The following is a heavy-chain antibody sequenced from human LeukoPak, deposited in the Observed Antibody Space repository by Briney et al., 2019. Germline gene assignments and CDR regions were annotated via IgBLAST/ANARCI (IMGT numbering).Heavy chain of an antibody. Sequence: PGGSLRLSCAASGFTFSSFWMSWIRQAPGKGLEWVSYISSSGSTIYYADSVKGRFTISRDNAKNSLYLQMNSLRAEDTAVYYCARVKSSMISIAYYYYYMDVWGKGTTVTISS. CDR2: ISSSGSTI. CDR3: ARVKSSMISIAYYYYYMDV. CDR1: GFTFSSFW. V-gene: IGHV3-11*01. D-gene: IGHD2/OR15-2a*01. J-gene: IGHJ6*03.